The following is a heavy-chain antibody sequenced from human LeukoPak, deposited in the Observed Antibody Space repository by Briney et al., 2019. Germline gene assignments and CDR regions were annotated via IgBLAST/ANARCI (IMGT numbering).Heavy chain of an antibody. Sequence: GGSLRLSCAASGFTVSTTYMNWVRQAPGKGLVWVSLIYRGGTTYYADSVKGRFTISRDNSKNTLDLQMNSLRAEDTAFYYCARAFGPYYFDYWGQGALVTVSS. V-gene: IGHV3-66*01. CDR2: IYRGGTT. CDR1: GFTVSTTY. CDR3: ARAFGPYYFDY. J-gene: IGHJ4*02. D-gene: IGHD3-10*01.